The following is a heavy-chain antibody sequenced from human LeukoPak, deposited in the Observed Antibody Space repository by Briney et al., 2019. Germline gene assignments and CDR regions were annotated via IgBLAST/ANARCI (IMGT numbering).Heavy chain of an antibody. Sequence: SETLSLTCTVSGGSISSGSYYWSWIRQPAGKGLEWIGRIYTSGSTNYNPSLKSRVTISVDTSKNQFSLKLSSVTAADTAVYYCARHGPQSVDLFDYWGQGTLVTVSS. CDR2: IYTSGST. CDR1: GGSISSGSYY. V-gene: IGHV4-61*02. J-gene: IGHJ4*02. D-gene: IGHD4-23*01. CDR3: ARHGPQSVDLFDY.